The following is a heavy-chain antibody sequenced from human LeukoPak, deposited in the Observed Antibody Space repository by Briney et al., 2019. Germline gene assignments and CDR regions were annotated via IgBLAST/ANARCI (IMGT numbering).Heavy chain of an antibody. CDR1: GYTFTRYG. V-gene: IGHV1-69*13. CDR2: IIPIFGTA. Sequence: SVKVSCKASGYTFTRYGISWVRQAPGQGLEWMGGIIPIFGTANYAQKFQGRVTITADESTSTAYMELSSLRSEDTAVYYCARGPSIAVAGPKPDYYYYYGMDVWGQGTTVTVSS. D-gene: IGHD6-19*01. J-gene: IGHJ6*02. CDR3: ARGPSIAVAGPKPDYYYYYGMDV.